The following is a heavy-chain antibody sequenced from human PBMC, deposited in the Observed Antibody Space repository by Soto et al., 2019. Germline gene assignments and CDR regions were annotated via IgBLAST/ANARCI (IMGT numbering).Heavy chain of an antibody. CDR2: IYYSGST. V-gene: IGHV4-39*07. D-gene: IGHD2-15*01. CDR1: GGSISSSSYY. CDR3: AGGYCSGGSCYSDY. J-gene: IGHJ4*02. Sequence: SETLSLTCTVSGGSISSSSYYWGWIRQPPGKGLEWIGSIYYSGSTNYNPSLKSRVTISVDTSKNQFSLKLSSVTAADTAVYYCAGGYCSGGSCYSDYWGQGTLVTVSS.